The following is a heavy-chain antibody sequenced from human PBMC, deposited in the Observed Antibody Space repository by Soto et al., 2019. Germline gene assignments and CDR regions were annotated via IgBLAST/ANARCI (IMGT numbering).Heavy chain of an antibody. D-gene: IGHD3-9*01. CDR3: TRDHLRYFDWATRRDI. Sequence: GGSLRLSCTASGFTFGDYAMSWFRQAPGKGLEWVGFIRSKAYGGTTEYAASVKGRFTISRDDSKSIAYLQMNSLKTEDTAVYYCTRDHLRYFDWATRRDIWGQGTMVTVSS. V-gene: IGHV3-49*03. CDR1: GFTFGDYA. J-gene: IGHJ3*02. CDR2: IRSKAYGGTT.